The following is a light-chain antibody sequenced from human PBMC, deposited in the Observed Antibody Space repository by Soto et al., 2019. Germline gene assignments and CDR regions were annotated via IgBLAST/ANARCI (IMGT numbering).Light chain of an antibody. CDR1: RSNIGGNC. CDR2: DDD. V-gene: IGLV1-51*01. CDR3: GSRDSSLSAYV. Sequence: QPLLTHPPSVSATPGQRVTISCSGSRSNIGGNCVSWYQQLPGTAPKLLSYDDDKRPSGIPDRFSGSKSGTSATLGIPGFQPGEEADYYCGSRDSSLSAYVFGTGTKGTLL. J-gene: IGLJ1*01.